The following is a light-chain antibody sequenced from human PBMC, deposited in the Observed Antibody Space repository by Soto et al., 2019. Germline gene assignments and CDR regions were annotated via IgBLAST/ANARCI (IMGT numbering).Light chain of an antibody. CDR1: SSNIGSNT. Sequence: QSVLTQPPSASGTPGQRVTISCSGSSSNIGSNTVNWYQQLPGTAPKLLIYTDNQRPSGVPDRFSGSKSGTSVSLAISGLQSEDEADYYCATWDGSLNGVLFGGGTKLTVL. V-gene: IGLV1-44*01. CDR3: ATWDGSLNGVL. CDR2: TDN. J-gene: IGLJ2*01.